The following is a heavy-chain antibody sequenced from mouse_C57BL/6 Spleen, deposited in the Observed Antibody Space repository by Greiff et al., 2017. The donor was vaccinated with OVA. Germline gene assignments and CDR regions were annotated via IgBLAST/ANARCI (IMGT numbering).Heavy chain of an antibody. CDR2: IDPSDSYT. D-gene: IGHD1-1*01. CDR3: ARAPYYGSSRGD. J-gene: IGHJ1*03. CDR1: GYTFTSYW. V-gene: IGHV1-69*01. Sequence: QVQLQQPGAELVMPGASVKLSCKASGYTFTSYWMHWVKQRPGQGLEWIGEIDPSDSYTNYTQKFKGKSTLTVDKSSSTAYMQRSSLTSEDSAVYYCARAPYYGSSRGDWGTGTTLTVSS.